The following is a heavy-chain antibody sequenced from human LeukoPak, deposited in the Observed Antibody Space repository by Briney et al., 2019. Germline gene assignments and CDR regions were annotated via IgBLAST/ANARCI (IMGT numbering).Heavy chain of an antibody. CDR3: ARSHSLYYGPYMDV. D-gene: IGHD3-10*01. CDR1: GYSINSGYY. CDR2: IYHSGNT. J-gene: IGHJ6*03. Sequence: SETLSLTCDVSGYSINSGYYWAWIRQPPGKGLEWIGSIYHSGNTYQSPSLKSRVTISLDTSKNQFSLNLHSVTAADAAVYYCARSHSLYYGPYMDVWGKGTTIIVSS. V-gene: IGHV4-38-2*01.